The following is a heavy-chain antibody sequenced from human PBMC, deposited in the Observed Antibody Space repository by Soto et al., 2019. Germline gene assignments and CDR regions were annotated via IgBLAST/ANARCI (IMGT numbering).Heavy chain of an antibody. J-gene: IGHJ4*02. CDR2: ISGSGGST. V-gene: IGHV3-23*01. D-gene: IGHD6-13*01. CDR3: AKDPYSSSWYPSSYDY. CDR1: GFTFSSYA. Sequence: GGSLRLSCAASGFTFSSYAMSWVRQAPGKGLEWVSAISGSGGSTYYADSVKGRFTISRDNSKNTLYLQMNSLRAEDTAVYYCAKDPYSSSWYPSSYDYWGQGTLVTVSS.